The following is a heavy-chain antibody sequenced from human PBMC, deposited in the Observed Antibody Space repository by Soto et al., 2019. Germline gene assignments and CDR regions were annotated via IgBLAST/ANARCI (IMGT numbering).Heavy chain of an antibody. CDR1: GGSISSYY. Sequence: SETLSLTCTVSGGSISSYYWSWIRQPPGKGLEWIGYIYYSGSTNYNPSLKSRVTISVDTSKSQFSLKLSSVTAADTAVYYCARVQGVAATYYYGMDVWGQGTTVTVSS. CDR2: IYYSGST. V-gene: IGHV4-59*01. J-gene: IGHJ6*02. D-gene: IGHD2-15*01. CDR3: ARVQGVAATYYYGMDV.